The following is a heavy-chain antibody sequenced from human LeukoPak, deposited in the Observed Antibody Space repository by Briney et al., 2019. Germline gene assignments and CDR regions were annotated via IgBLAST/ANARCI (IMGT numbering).Heavy chain of an antibody. CDR3: ARDLIVGTTYFDY. CDR2: IKPDGSDK. V-gene: IGHV3-7*01. D-gene: IGHD1-26*01. J-gene: IGHJ4*02. Sequence: GGSLRLSCAASGFTFSNHWMSWVRQVPGKGLEWVASIKPDGSDKYYVDSVKGRFTISRDNAKNSLFLQMNSLRAEDTAVYYCARDLIVGTTYFDYWGQGTLVTVSS. CDR1: GFTFSNHW.